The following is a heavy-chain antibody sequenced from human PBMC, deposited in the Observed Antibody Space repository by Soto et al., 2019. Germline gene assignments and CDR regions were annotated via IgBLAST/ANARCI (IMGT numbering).Heavy chain of an antibody. J-gene: IGHJ4*02. CDR3: ARDNGDWGGAVDY. CDR1: GFTFSSYS. Sequence: EVQLVESGGGLVQPGGSLRLSCAASGFTFSSYSMNWVRQAPGKGLEWVSYISSSSSTIYYADSVKGRFTISRDNAKNSLYLQMNSLRAEDTAVYYWARDNGDWGGAVDYWGQGTLVTVSS. D-gene: IGHD4-17*01. V-gene: IGHV3-48*01. CDR2: ISSSSSTI.